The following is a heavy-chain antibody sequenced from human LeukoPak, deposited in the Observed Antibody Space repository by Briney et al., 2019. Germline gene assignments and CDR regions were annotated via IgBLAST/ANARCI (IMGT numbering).Heavy chain of an antibody. CDR1: GFTFSSYA. V-gene: IGHV3-23*01. CDR2: ISGSGGST. CDR3: AKSLRSMATNGGSY. D-gene: IGHD4-23*01. J-gene: IGHJ4*02. Sequence: GGSLRLSCAASGFTFSSYAMSWVRQAPGKGLESVSAISGSGGSTYYADSVKGRFTISRDNSKNTLYLQMNSLRAEDTAVYYCAKSLRSMATNGGSYWGQGTLVTVSS.